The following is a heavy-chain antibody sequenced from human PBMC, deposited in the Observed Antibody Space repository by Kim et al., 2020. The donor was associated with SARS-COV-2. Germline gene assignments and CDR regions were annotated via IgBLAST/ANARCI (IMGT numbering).Heavy chain of an antibody. D-gene: IGHD3-16*02. J-gene: IGHJ6*03. CDR3: ARGRVSVKNYYYYMDV. V-gene: IGHV1-3*01. Sequence: VQGRVTITRDTSASTAYMELSSLRSEDTAVYYCARGRVSVKNYYYYMDVWGKGTTVTVSS.